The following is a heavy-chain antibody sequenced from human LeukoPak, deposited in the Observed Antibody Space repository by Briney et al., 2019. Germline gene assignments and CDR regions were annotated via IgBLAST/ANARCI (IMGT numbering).Heavy chain of an antibody. V-gene: IGHV1-69*04. D-gene: IGHD5-18*01. J-gene: IGHJ4*02. CDR1: GGTFSSYG. Sequence: ASVKVSCKASGGTFSSYGISWVRQAPGQGLEWMERIIPILGIANYAQKFQGRVTITADKSTSTAYMELSSLRSEDTAVYYCARSGDIVDTAFDYWGQGTLVTVSS. CDR2: IIPILGIA. CDR3: ARSGDIVDTAFDY.